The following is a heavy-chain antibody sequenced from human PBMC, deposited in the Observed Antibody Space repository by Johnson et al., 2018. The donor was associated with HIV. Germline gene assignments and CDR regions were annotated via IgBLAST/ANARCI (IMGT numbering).Heavy chain of an antibody. D-gene: IGHD2-8*02. J-gene: IGHJ3*02. CDR3: AKEGRDCTGGVCYSLAFDI. V-gene: IGHV3-66*01. Sequence: VQLVESGGVVVQPGGSLRLSCAASGFTVSSNYMSWVRQAPGKGLEWVSVIFSGGSTYYADSVKGRFTISRDNSKNTLYLQMNSLRPESTAVYYCAKEGRDCTGGVCYSLAFDIWGQGTMVTVSS. CDR1: GFTVSSNY. CDR2: IFSGGST.